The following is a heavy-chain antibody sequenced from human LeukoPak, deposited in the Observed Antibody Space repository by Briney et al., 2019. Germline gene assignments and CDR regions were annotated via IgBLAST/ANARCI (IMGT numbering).Heavy chain of an antibody. CDR3: AKLAKYFYGSETYYFFEH. J-gene: IGHJ4*02. V-gene: IGHV3-7*01. CDR1: GFTFDDHG. D-gene: IGHD3-10*01. Sequence: PGGSLRLSCAASGFTFDDHGMSWVRQAPGKGLEGVANIKQDGTEKYYVDSVKGRFTISRDNAKNSLYLQMNRLRAEDTAVYYCAKLAKYFYGSETYYFFEHWGQGTPVTASS. CDR2: IKQDGTEK.